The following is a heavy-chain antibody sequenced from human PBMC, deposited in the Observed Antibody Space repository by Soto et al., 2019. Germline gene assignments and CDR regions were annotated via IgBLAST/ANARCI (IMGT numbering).Heavy chain of an antibody. J-gene: IGHJ4*02. CDR2: IIPLFGTP. Sequence: QVQLVQSGAEVKKPGSSVKVSCKASGGIFSPYAISWLRQAPGQGLEWRGGIIPLFGTPNYAQRFQGRVTITADESTSTAYMELSRLRSEDTAVYYCARDRDDYGSGNYYNRIDFWGQGTLVTVSS. CDR3: ARDRDDYGSGNYYNRIDF. D-gene: IGHD3-10*01. CDR1: GGIFSPYA. V-gene: IGHV1-69*01.